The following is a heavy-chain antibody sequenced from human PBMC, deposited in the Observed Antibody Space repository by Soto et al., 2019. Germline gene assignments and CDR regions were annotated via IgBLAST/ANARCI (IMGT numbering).Heavy chain of an antibody. CDR1: GGTFSSYA. V-gene: IGHV1-69*06. CDR3: ASSDFNAFDI. Sequence: ASVKVSCKASGGTFSSYAISWVRQAPGQGLEWMGGIIPIFGTANYAQKFQGRVAITADKSTSTAYMELSSLRPEDTAVYYCASSDFNAFDIWGQGTMVTVSS. J-gene: IGHJ3*02. CDR2: IIPIFGTA.